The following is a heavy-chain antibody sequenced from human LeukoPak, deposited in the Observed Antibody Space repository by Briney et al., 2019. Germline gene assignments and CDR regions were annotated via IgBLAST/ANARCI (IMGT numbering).Heavy chain of an antibody. CDR2: IYYGGSP. J-gene: IGHJ4*02. Sequence: SETLSLTCTVSGGSISSYYWSWIRQPPGKGLEWIGYIYYGGSPNYNPSLKSRVTISVDTSKNQFSLKLSSVTAADTAVYYCARGRWWNDSSGYYYYWGQGTLVTVSS. V-gene: IGHV4-59*01. D-gene: IGHD3-22*01. CDR1: GGSISSYY. CDR3: ARGRWWNDSSGYYYY.